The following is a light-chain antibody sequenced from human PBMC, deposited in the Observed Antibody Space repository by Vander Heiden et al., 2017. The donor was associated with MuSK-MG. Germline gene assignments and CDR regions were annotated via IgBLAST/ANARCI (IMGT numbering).Light chain of an antibody. CDR1: QSVNTF. CDR3: QLRSNWPPFT. J-gene: IGKJ5*01. V-gene: IGKV3-11*01. CDR2: DAS. Sequence: EIVLTQSPGTLSLSPGDRATLSCRASQSVNTFLDWYQQRPGQAPRLLIYDASKRATGIPARFSGSGSGTDFTLTISSREPEDFAVYFCQLRSNWPPFTFGQGTQLETK.